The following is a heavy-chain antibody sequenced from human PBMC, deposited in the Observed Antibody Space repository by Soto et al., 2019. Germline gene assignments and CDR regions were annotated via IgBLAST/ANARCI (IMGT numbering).Heavy chain of an antibody. CDR1: GGTLSSDA. CDR3: AKEGGKYYDSSGDFRGTYYYYGMDV. V-gene: IGHV1-69*06. D-gene: IGHD3-22*01. CDR2: IIPVFGTA. J-gene: IGHJ6*02. Sequence: SVKVSCKASGGTLSSDAISWVRQAPGQGLEWMGAIIPVFGTAHYAQNFQGRATLTADKSTTTVYMELSSLRSEDTAVYYCAKEGGKYYDSSGDFRGTYYYYGMDVWGQGTTVTVSS.